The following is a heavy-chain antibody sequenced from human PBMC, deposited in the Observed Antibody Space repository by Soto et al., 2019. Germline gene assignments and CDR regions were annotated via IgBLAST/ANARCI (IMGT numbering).Heavy chain of an antibody. D-gene: IGHD3-10*01. Sequence: SETLSLTCTVSGGSISSYYWSWIRQPPGKGLEWIGYIYYSGSTNYNPSLKSRVTISVDTSKNQFSLKLSSVTAADTAVYYCARDYYGSGSHYDYWGRGTLVTVSS. CDR3: ARDYYGSGSHYDY. J-gene: IGHJ4*02. CDR1: GGSISSYY. V-gene: IGHV4-59*01. CDR2: IYYSGST.